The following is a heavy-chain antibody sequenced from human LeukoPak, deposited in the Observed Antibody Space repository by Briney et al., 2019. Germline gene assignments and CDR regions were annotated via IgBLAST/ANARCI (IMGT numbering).Heavy chain of an antibody. CDR2: ISVSSGST. Sequence: GGSLRLSCVASGFTLNNYAMSWVRQPPGKGLEWFSFISVSSGSTYYANSVKGRFTISRDNSRNTLYMEMNSLRAEDTAVYYCAKGFYFDPWGQGTLVTVSS. V-gene: IGHV3-23*01. D-gene: IGHD2/OR15-2a*01. J-gene: IGHJ5*02. CDR3: AKGFYFDP. CDR1: GFTLNNYA.